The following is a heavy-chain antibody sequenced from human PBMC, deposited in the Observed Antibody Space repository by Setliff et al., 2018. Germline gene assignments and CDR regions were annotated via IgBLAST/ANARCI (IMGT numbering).Heavy chain of an antibody. Sequence: TSETLSLTCTVSGGSISSSSYYWGWIRQPPGKGLEWIGSIYYSGSTYYNPSLKSRVTISVDTSKNQISLKLSSVTAADTAVYYCARDKRKYNFWSGYYGSWGNYFDYWGQGTLVTVSS. CDR1: GGSISSSSYY. V-gene: IGHV4-39*07. J-gene: IGHJ4*02. CDR2: IYYSGST. D-gene: IGHD3-3*01. CDR3: ARDKRKYNFWSGYYGSWGNYFDY.